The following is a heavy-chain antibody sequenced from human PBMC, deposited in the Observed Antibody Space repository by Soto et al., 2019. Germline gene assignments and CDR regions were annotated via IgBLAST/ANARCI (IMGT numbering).Heavy chain of an antibody. V-gene: IGHV3-23*01. Sequence: GGSLRLSCTASGFTLQNYAMAWVRQAPGKGLEWVSTLIGGHYGTAYSYSVKGRFTVSRDNSKNCLYLQMNGLGVEDTAMYFCAKGKSTGDIDWFDPWGQGSLVTVSS. J-gene: IGHJ5*02. CDR1: GFTLQNYA. CDR2: LIGGHYGT. D-gene: IGHD3-10*01. CDR3: AKGKSTGDIDWFDP.